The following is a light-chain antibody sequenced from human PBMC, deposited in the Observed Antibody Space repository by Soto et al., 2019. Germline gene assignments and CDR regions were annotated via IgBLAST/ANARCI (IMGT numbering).Light chain of an antibody. CDR3: QQYGTSSFT. Sequence: EIVLTQSPGTLSLSPGERATLSCRAGQNISSNFLAWYQQKPGQAPRLLIYGASSRATGIADRFSGGGSGADFALTVDRLEPEDFAVYYCQQYGTSSFTFGPGTKVDIK. CDR1: QNISSNF. CDR2: GAS. V-gene: IGKV3-20*01. J-gene: IGKJ3*01.